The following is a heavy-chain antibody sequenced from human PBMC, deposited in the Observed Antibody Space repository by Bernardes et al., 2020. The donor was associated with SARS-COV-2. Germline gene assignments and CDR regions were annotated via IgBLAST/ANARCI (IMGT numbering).Heavy chain of an antibody. D-gene: IGHD6-19*01. Sequence: GGSLKLFCAASGFTFSSYAMHWVRQAPGKGLEWVAVISYDGSNKYYAASVKARFTISRDDSKNSLYLQMNSLRTEDTAMYYCVRIRFGSGWHDFWGQGTLVTVSS. CDR2: ISYDGSNK. V-gene: IGHV3-30-3*01. CDR1: GFTFSSYA. CDR3: VRIRFGSGWHDF. J-gene: IGHJ4*02.